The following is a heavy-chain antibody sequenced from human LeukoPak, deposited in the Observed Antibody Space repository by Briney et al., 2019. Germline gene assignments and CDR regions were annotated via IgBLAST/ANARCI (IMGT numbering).Heavy chain of an antibody. J-gene: IGHJ4*02. D-gene: IGHD2-2*01. Sequence: PGGSLRLSCAASGITIRNYGMTWVRQAPGKGLEWVSAISGSGGSTYYADSVKGRFTISRDNSKNTLYLQMNSLRAEDTAVYYCAKISSTHFDYWGQGTLVTVSS. CDR3: AKISSTHFDY. V-gene: IGHV3-23*01. CDR1: GITIRNYG. CDR2: ISGSGGST.